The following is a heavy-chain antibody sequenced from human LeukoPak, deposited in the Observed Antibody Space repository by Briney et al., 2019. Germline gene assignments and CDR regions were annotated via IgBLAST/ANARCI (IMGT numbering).Heavy chain of an antibody. J-gene: IGHJ4*02. CDR3: ARGGYYDSSGYYYSLEYYFDY. CDR2: IYNSGST. V-gene: IGHV4-61*08. D-gene: IGHD3-22*01. CDR1: GGSISSGGYY. Sequence: SETLSLTRTVSGGSISSGGYYWSWIRQHPGKGLEWIGYIYNSGSTNYNPSLKSRVTISVDTSKNQFSLKLSSVTAADTAVYYCARGGYYDSSGYYYSLEYYFDYWGQGTLVTVSS.